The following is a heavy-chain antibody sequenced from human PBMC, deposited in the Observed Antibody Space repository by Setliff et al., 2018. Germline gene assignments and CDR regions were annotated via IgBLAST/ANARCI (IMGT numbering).Heavy chain of an antibody. CDR1: GGSISSGDHY. Sequence: PSETLSLTCTVSGGSISSGDHYWSWIRQPAGKGLEWIGRIHASGSPNYNPSLKSRVTIPVDTSKHQFSLKLTSGTAADTAVYYCARSGDYGSGRLSPWGQGTLVTVSS. CDR3: ARSGDYGSGRLSP. V-gene: IGHV4-61*02. CDR2: IHASGSP. J-gene: IGHJ5*02. D-gene: IGHD3-10*01.